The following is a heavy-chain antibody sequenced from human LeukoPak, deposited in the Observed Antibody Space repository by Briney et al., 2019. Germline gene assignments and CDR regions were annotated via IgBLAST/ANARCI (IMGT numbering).Heavy chain of an antibody. CDR3: AKDHNYYDSSGYSDY. CDR1: GFTFSSYA. J-gene: IGHJ4*02. V-gene: IGHV3-23*01. CDR2: ISGSGGST. D-gene: IGHD3-22*01. Sequence: GSLTLSCAASGFTFSSYAMSWVRQAPGKGLEWVSAISGSGGSTYYADSVKGRFTISRDNSKNTLYLQMNSLRAEDTAVYYCAKDHNYYDSSGYSDYWGQGTLLTVSS.